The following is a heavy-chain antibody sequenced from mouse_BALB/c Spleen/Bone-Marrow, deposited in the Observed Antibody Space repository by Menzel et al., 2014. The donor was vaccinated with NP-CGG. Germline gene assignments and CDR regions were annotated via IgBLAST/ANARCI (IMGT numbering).Heavy chain of an antibody. Sequence: EVHLVESGPELVKPGASVKISCKASGYTFTDYNMNWVRQSHGKRLEWIGYIYPYNGDTGYNQKFKTRATLSIDNSSNTAYMELHSLTSEDSAVYYCARRDFGDFWGQGTTLTVSS. CDR1: GYTFTDYN. J-gene: IGHJ2*01. V-gene: IGHV1S29*02. CDR3: ARRDFGDF. CDR2: IYPYNGDT. D-gene: IGHD3-3*01.